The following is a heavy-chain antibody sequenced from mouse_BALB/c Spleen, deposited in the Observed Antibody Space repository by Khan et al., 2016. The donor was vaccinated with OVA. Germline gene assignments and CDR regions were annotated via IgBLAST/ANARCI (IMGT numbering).Heavy chain of an antibody. Sequence: EVELVESGGDLVKPGGSLKLSCAASGFIFSSYSMSWVRQTPDKRLEWVATISSGGDYNYYPDSVKGRFTISRDDAKNTLYLQMSSLKSVDTAMYYCASHLTGSFAYWGQGTLVTVSA. V-gene: IGHV5-6*01. CDR2: ISSGGDYN. CDR1: GFIFSSYS. D-gene: IGHD4-1*01. CDR3: ASHLTGSFAY. J-gene: IGHJ3*01.